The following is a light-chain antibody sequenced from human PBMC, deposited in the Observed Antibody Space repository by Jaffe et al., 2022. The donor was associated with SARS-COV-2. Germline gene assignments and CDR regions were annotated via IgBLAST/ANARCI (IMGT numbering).Light chain of an antibody. CDR2: DVT. J-gene: IGLJ1*01. CDR1: SGDVGGYNY. V-gene: IGLV2-14*01. CDR3: SSYTSSSTVV. Sequence: QSALTQPASVCGSPGQSITISCTGTSGDVGGYNYVSWYQQHPGKAPKFLIYDVTNRPSGVSNRFSGSKCGNTASLTISGLQAEDEADYYCSSYTSSSTVVFGTGTKVTVL.